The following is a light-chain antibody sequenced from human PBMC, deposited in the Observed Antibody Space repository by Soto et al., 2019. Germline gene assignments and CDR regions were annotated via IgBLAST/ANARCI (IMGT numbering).Light chain of an antibody. CDR2: GAS. Sequence: EIVMTQSPAALSVSPGERATLSCRASQSVSGNLAWYQQKPDQAPRILIYGASTRATAIPARFSGSGSGTEFTLTISSLQSEDFAVYYCQQYNNWPQTFGQGTKVEIK. CDR1: QSVSGN. CDR3: QQYNNWPQT. V-gene: IGKV3-15*01. J-gene: IGKJ1*01.